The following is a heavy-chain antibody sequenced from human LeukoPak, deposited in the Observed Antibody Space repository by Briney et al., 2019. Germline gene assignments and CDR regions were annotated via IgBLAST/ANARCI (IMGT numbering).Heavy chain of an antibody. D-gene: IGHD2-15*01. CDR3: ASSEGYCSGGSCYGANWFDP. CDR2: IYYSGST. J-gene: IGHJ5*02. Sequence: ETLSLTCTVSGGSISSYYWSWIRQPPGKGLEWIGYIYYSGSTNYNPSLKSRVTISVDTSKNQFSLKLSSVTAADTAVYYCASSEGYCSGGSCYGANWFDPWGQGTLVTVSS. V-gene: IGHV4-59*01. CDR1: GGSISSYY.